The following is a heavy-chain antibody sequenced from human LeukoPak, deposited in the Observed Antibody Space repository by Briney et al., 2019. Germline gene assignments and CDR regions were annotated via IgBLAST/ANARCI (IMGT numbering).Heavy chain of an antibody. CDR3: ARAGHYYFDY. Sequence: PGGSLRLSCAASGFTFSHYWMTWVRQAPGKGLEWVANIRPDGTEKYYVGSVKGRSTISRDNAKNSLYLQMNSLRAEDTAVYYCARAGHYYFDYWGQGTLVTVSS. V-gene: IGHV3-7*04. CDR1: GFTFSHYW. J-gene: IGHJ4*02. CDR2: IRPDGTEK.